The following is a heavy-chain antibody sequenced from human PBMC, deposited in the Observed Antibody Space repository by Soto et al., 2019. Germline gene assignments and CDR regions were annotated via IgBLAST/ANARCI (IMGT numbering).Heavy chain of an antibody. CDR1: GYTFTSYY. D-gene: IGHD1-26*01. Sequence: ASVKVSCKASGYTFTSYYMHWVRQAPGQGLEWMGIINPSGGSTSYAQKLQGRVTMTRDTSTSTIYMELSSLRSEDTAVYYCTRGAELLLSIDYWGQGTLVTVSS. CDR2: INPSGGST. CDR3: TRGAELLLSIDY. V-gene: IGHV1-46*03. J-gene: IGHJ4*02.